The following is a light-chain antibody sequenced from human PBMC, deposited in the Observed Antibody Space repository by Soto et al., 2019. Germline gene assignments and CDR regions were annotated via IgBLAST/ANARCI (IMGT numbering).Light chain of an antibody. J-gene: IGKJ5*01. V-gene: IGKV1-33*01. Sequence: MQMTRTPSSLSASVLYRVTSTLRASHDINKYLNWYQQKPGKAPTLLIYAASNLQTGVPSRFRGSGSGTDFAFTISSLQPEDIATYHCLQYDNLPPTFGQGTRLEIK. CDR2: AAS. CDR1: HDINKY. CDR3: LQYDNLPPT.